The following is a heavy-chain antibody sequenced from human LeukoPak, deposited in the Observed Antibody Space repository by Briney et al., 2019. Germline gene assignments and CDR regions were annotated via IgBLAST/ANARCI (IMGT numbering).Heavy chain of an antibody. J-gene: IGHJ3*01. D-gene: IGHD3-10*01. V-gene: IGHV1-2*02. CDR3: ARVGFERPRSSITVVRGVIRPNAFDL. Sequence: ASVKVSCKASGYTFTVYYMHWVRQAPGQGLEWMGRINPNSGDTKYAQNFQGRVTMTRDTSIDTAYMELSRLRSDDTAAYYCARVGFERPRSSITVVRGVIRPNAFDLWGQGTMVTVSS. CDR2: INPNSGDT. CDR1: GYTFTVYY.